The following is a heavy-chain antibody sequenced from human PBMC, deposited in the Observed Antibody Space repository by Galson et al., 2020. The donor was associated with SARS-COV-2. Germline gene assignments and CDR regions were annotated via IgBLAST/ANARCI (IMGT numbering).Heavy chain of an antibody. Sequence: SVKVSCKASGFTFTSSAMQWVRQARGQRLEWIGWIVVGSGNTNYAQKFQERVTITRDMSTSTAYMELSSLRSEDTAVYYCAATFLGPSGSYYGYYYGMDVWGQGTTVTVSS. CDR1: GFTFTSSA. CDR2: IVVGSGNT. CDR3: AATFLGPSGSYYGYYYGMDV. J-gene: IGHJ6*02. D-gene: IGHD1-26*01. V-gene: IGHV1-58*02.